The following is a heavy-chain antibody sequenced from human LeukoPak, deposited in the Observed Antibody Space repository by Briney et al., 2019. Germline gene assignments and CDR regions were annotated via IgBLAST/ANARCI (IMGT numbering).Heavy chain of an antibody. J-gene: IGHJ4*02. Sequence: PSETLSLTCTVSGGSIRSYYWSWIRQPPGKGLEWIGYIYYSGSTDYNPSLKSRVTISIDTSKNQFSLKLSSVTAADTAVYYCARYTGYCSSTSCRGSIDYWGQGTLVTVSS. V-gene: IGHV4-59*01. CDR1: GGSIRSYY. CDR2: IYYSGST. D-gene: IGHD2-2*01. CDR3: ARYTGYCSSTSCRGSIDY.